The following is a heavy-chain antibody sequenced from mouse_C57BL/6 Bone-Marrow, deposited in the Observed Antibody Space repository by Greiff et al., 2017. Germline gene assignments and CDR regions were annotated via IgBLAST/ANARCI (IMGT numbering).Heavy chain of an antibody. CDR3: ARWEYYGSARYFDV. CDR2: IYPGDGDT. V-gene: IGHV1-80*01. J-gene: IGHJ1*03. Sequence: VQLQQSGAELVKPGASVKISCKASGYAFSSYWMNWVKQRPGKGLEWIGQIYPGDGDTNYNGKFKGKATLTADKSSSTAYMQLSSLTSEDSAVYFCARWEYYGSARYFDVWGTGTTVTVSS. D-gene: IGHD1-1*01. CDR1: GYAFSSYW.